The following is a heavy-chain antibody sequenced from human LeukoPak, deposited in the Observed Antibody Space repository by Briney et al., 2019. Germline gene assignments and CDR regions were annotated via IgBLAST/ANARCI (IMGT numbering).Heavy chain of an antibody. CDR1: GGSISSSS. D-gene: IGHD5-18*01. J-gene: IGHJ4*02. CDR3: ASSPDTAMVKKY. CDR2: ISSSSSYI. Sequence: ETLSLTCTVSGGSISSSSYYWGWIRQPPGKGLEWVSSISSSSSYIYYADSVKGRFTISRDNAKNSLYLQMNSLRAEDTAVYYGASSPDTAMVKKYWGQGTLVTVSS. V-gene: IGHV3-21*01.